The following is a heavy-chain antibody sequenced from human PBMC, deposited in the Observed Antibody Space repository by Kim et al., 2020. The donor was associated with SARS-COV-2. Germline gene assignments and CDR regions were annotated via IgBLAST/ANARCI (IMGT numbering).Heavy chain of an antibody. D-gene: IGHD3-3*01. V-gene: IGHV3-23*01. CDR3: AKRVFWSGLGGYYFDY. Sequence: GGSLRLSCAASGFTFSSYAMSWVRQAPGKGLEWVSAISGSGGSTYYADSVKGRFTISRDNSKNTLYLQMNSLRAEDTAVYYCAKRVFWSGLGGYYFDYWGQGTLVTVSS. J-gene: IGHJ4*02. CDR2: ISGSGGST. CDR1: GFTFSSYA.